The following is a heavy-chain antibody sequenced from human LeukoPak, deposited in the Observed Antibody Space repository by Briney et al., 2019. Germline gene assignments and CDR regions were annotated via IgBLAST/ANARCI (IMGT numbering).Heavy chain of an antibody. J-gene: IGHJ4*02. D-gene: IGHD6-6*01. CDR1: GYSFTSYW. V-gene: IGHV5-51*01. Sequence: GESLKISCKGSGYSFTSYWIGWVRQMPGKGLEWMGIIYPGDSDTRYSPSFQGQVTISADKSISTAYLQWSSLKASDTAMCYCARAKYSSSSRPSTGFDYWGQGTLVTVSS. CDR2: IYPGDSDT. CDR3: ARAKYSSSSRPSTGFDY.